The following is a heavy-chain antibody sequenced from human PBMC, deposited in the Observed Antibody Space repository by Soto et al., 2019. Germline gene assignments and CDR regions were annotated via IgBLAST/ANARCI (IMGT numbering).Heavy chain of an antibody. J-gene: IGHJ5*02. CDR2: IDSSGEK. Sequence: QVTLKESGPVLVKPTEPLTLRCTVSGLSITDSEMGVSWIRQPPGQPLEWLAHIDSSGEKSYRTFLKSRLAISKDTSKSQIVLTMTNMDPADTATYYCARRYLAVAVSPWFDPCGQGIPVTVSS. D-gene: IGHD2-15*01. CDR1: GLSITDSEMG. CDR3: ARRYLAVAVSPWFDP. V-gene: IGHV2-26*01.